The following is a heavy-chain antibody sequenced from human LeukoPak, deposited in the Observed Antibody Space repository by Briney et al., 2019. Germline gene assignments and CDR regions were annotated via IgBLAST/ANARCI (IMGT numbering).Heavy chain of an antibody. CDR3: ARHTGEGSHFQH. CDR1: GYTFTNYW. D-gene: IGHD3-16*01. CDR2: IYPGDSDT. Sequence: GESLKISCKAPGYTFTNYWIGWVRQMPGKGLDWMGIIYPGDSDTRYSPSFRGQVIISADKSIRTAYLQWTSLKASDTAMYYCARHTGEGSHFQHWGQGSLVTVSS. V-gene: IGHV5-51*01. J-gene: IGHJ1*01.